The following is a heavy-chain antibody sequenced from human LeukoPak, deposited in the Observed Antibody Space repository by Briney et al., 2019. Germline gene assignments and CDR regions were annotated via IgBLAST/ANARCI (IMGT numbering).Heavy chain of an antibody. Sequence: GGSLRLSCSASGFTFSSYAMHWVRQAPGKGLEWVAVIWYDGSNKYYADSVKGRFTISRDNSKNTLYLQMNSLRAEDTAVYYCARDRGDYYDSSGCLDYWGQGTLVTVSS. J-gene: IGHJ4*02. CDR1: GFTFSSYA. V-gene: IGHV3-33*08. CDR3: ARDRGDYYDSSGCLDY. D-gene: IGHD3-22*01. CDR2: IWYDGSNK.